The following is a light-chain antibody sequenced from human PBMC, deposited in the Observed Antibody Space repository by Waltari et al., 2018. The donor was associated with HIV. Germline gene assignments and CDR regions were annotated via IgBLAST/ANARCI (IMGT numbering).Light chain of an antibody. V-gene: IGKV1-39*01. CDR3: QQSHTNPRT. J-gene: IGKJ4*02. Sequence: IQLTQPPSSLSASVGDSVSITCRASQTFNTYLNWYQQKPGKAPKLLIYATSTLQTGVPLRFSGSGSGTDFTLTISSLQPEDFATYYCQQSHTNPRTFGRGTKVEVK. CDR2: ATS. CDR1: QTFNTY.